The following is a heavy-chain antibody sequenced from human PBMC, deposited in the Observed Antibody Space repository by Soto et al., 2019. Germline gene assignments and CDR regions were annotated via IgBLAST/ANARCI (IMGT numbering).Heavy chain of an antibody. CDR3: ARGAIVAVPAALSSYHDYTNYRFDS. D-gene: IGHD2-15*01. J-gene: IGHJ4*02. Sequence: QVQLAQSGAEMTKPGSSMKVSCRASGGSFSDFAFSWVRQAPGQGLEWMGGIIPMFAATKYAQRLQDRVTITADESTNTVHLAPNSLTSEDTAIYYCARGAIVAVPAALSSYHDYTNYRFDSWGQGTLVTVSS. V-gene: IGHV1-69*01. CDR1: GGSFSDFA. CDR2: IIPMFAAT.